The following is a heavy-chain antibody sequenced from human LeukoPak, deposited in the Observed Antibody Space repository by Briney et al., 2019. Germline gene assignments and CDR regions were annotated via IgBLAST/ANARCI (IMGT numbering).Heavy chain of an antibody. D-gene: IGHD4-23*01. J-gene: IGHJ5*02. CDR2: IYFGGTT. V-gene: IGHV4-59*01. CDR1: GGSIKNYY. Sequence: PSETLSLTCSVSGGSIKNYYWSWIRQPPGKGLEWLGNIYFGGTTDYNSSLKSRLTISVDTFKNQLSLNLQSVTAADTATYYCARHRSDIGGKKGVNWFDPWGQGTLVTVSS. CDR3: ARHRSDIGGKKGVNWFDP.